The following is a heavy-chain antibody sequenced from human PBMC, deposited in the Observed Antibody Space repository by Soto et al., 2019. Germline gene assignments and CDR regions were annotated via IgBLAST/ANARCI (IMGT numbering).Heavy chain of an antibody. CDR1: GYSISSGYY. V-gene: IGHV4-38-2*01. Sequence: SETLSLTCAVSGYSISSGYYWGRIRQPPGKGLEWIGSIYHSGSTYYNPSLKSRVTMSVDTSKNQFSLRLRSVTAADTALYFCARHSLALRKNNWFDPWGQGIMVTVSS. CDR3: ARHSLALRKNNWFDP. D-gene: IGHD3-3*02. J-gene: IGHJ5*02. CDR2: IYHSGST.